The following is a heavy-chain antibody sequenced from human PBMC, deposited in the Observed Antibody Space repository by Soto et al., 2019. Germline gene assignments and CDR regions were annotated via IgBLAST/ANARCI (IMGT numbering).Heavy chain of an antibody. CDR1: GGSISSGGYS. V-gene: IGHV4-30-2*01. CDR2: IYHSGNT. J-gene: IGHJ6*02. D-gene: IGHD3-10*01. Sequence: SETLSLTCAVSGGSISSGGYSWSWIRQPPGKGLEWIGYIYHSGNTYYNPSLKIRVTISVDRSKNQFSLKLSSVTAADTAVYYCARVRWFGEVYGSTSHGMDVWGQGTTVTVSS. CDR3: ARVRWFGEVYGSTSHGMDV.